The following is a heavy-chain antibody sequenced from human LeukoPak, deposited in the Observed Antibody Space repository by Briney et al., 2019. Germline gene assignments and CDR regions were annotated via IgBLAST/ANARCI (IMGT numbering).Heavy chain of an antibody. CDR3: ARVSYVWGSYRLDY. D-gene: IGHD3-16*01. CDR2: INHSGST. Sequence: SETLSLTCAVYGGSFSGYYWSWIRQPPGKGLEWIGEINHSGSTNYNPSLKSRVTISVDTYKNQFSLKLSSVTAADTAVYYCARVSYVWGSYRLDYWGQGTLVTVSS. CDR1: GGSFSGYY. J-gene: IGHJ4*02. V-gene: IGHV4-34*01.